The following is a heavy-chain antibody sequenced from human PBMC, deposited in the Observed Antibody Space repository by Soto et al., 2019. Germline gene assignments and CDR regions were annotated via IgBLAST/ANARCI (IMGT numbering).Heavy chain of an antibody. CDR3: AREGPTIPFDY. J-gene: IGHJ4*02. V-gene: IGHV1-18*01. CDR2: ISAYNGNT. CDR1: GYSFASYG. Sequence: GASVKVSCTASGYSFASYGISWVRQAPGQGLEWMGWISAYNGNTNYAQKLQGRVTMTTDTSTSTAYMELRSLRSDDTAVYYCAREGPTIPFDYWGQGTLVTVSS. D-gene: IGHD3-9*01.